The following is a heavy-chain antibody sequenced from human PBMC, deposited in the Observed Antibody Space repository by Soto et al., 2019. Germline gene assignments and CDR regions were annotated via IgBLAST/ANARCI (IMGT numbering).Heavy chain of an antibody. D-gene: IGHD3-3*01. CDR1: GFSLTTSGVG. CDR3: AHTVIFGVVKKYGMDV. CDR2: IYWDDDK. V-gene: IGHV2-5*02. Sequence: QITLKESGPTLVKPTQTLTLTCTFSGFSLTTSGVGVAWIRQPPGKALEWLALIYWDDDKYYNPSLRSRLTITKDTSKNQVVLTVTIMDPVDTGTYYCAHTVIFGVVKKYGMDVWGQGTSVAVSS. J-gene: IGHJ6*02.